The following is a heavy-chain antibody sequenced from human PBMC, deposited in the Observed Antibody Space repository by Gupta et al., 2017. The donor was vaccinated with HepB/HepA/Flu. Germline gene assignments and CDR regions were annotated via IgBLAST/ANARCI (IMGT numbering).Heavy chain of an antibody. CDR1: GYIFSNDG. CDR2: ISAHNGNR. V-gene: IGHV1-18*01. CDR3: ARLNGLGYYGSDY. J-gene: IGHJ4*02. D-gene: IGHD3-10*01. Sequence: QVLLVQSGAEVKKPGASVKVSCKASGYIFSNDGITWVRQAPGQGLEWMGWISAHNGNRQYAQKFQGRVTMTTDTSTSTAYMELGSLTSDDTAAYYCARLNGLGYYGSDYWGQGTLVTVSP.